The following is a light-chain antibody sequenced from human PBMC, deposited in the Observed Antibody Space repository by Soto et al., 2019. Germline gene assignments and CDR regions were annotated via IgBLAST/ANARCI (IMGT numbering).Light chain of an antibody. CDR1: QTLRRTY. J-gene: IGKJ1*01. CDR3: QQYGSSPWT. Sequence: EIVLMQSPGTLSLSPGERATLSCRASQTLRRTYIAWYQQKPGQAPRLLIYGASTRATGIPARFSGSGSGTEFTLTISSLQSEDFAVYYCQQYGSSPWTFGQGTKVDIK. CDR2: GAS. V-gene: IGKV3-20*01.